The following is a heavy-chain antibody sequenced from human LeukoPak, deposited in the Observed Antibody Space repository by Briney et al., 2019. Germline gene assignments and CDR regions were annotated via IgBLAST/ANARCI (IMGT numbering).Heavy chain of an antibody. J-gene: IGHJ6*03. CDR3: ARGGDLPAARTTYYMDV. CDR1: GGTFSSYV. Sequence: SSVKVSCKASGGTFSSYVISWVRQAPGQGLEWMGWISAYNGNTNYAQKLQGRVTMTTDTSTSTAYMELRSLRSDDTAVYYCARGGDLPAARTTYYMDVWGKGTTVTVSS. V-gene: IGHV1-18*01. CDR2: ISAYNGNT. D-gene: IGHD2-2*01.